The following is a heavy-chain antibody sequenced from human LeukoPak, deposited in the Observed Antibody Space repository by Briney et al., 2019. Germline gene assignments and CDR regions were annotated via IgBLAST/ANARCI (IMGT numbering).Heavy chain of an antibody. V-gene: IGHV3-74*01. CDR3: ARYGNGHLDY. D-gene: IGHD2-8*01. J-gene: IGHJ4*02. CDR1: GFTFSTYY. Sequence: GGSLGLSCAASGFTFSTYYMHWVRQAPGKGLVWVSRISSEGSSTVYADSVKGRFTISRDNANNTLYLQMSSLRAEDTAVYYCARYGNGHLDYWGQGALVTVSS. CDR2: ISSEGSST.